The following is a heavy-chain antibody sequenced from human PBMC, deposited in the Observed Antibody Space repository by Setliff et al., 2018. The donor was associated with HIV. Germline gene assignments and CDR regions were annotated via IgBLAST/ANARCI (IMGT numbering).Heavy chain of an antibody. CDR1: GDTDFY. V-gene: IGHV4-4*09. Sequence: SETLSLTCTVSGDTDFYWNWIRQPPGKGLEWTGYIHASGKTNYNPSLKSRVTISLDTSKMQFSLHLTSVTAADTAVYYCATLDPSGGNFLAYWGQGTLVTVSS. CDR3: ATLDPSGGNFLAY. CDR2: IHASGKT. D-gene: IGHD2-21*02. J-gene: IGHJ4*02.